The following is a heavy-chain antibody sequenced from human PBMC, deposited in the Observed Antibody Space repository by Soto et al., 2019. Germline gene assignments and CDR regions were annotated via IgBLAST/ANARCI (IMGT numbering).Heavy chain of an antibody. CDR2: INHSGST. V-gene: IGHV4-34*01. D-gene: IGHD2-15*01. CDR3: ERTTGWWLTRL. J-gene: IGHJ4*02. Sequence: QVQLQQWGAGLLKPSETLSLTCAVYGGSFSGYYWSWIRQPPGKGLEWIGEINHSGSTNYNPSLRGQLPISVDTSKNQFPLKLSSVTAADTAVYYCERTTGWWLTRLWGQGTLVTVSS. CDR1: GGSFSGYY.